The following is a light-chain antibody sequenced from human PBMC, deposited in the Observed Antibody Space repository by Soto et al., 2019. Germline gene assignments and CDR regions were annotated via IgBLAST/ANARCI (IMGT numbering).Light chain of an antibody. CDR1: ISDVGGYIY. V-gene: IGLV2-14*01. CDR2: DVT. J-gene: IGLJ1*01. Sequence: SLLTQPTCVSGSPGQSVNISCTGTISDVGGYIYVSWYQQHPGKAPKLMIYDVTSRPSGVSYRFSGSKSGNTASLTISGLQAEDEADYYRRSYTTSSSSVFGTGTKVTVL. CDR3: RSYTTSSSSV.